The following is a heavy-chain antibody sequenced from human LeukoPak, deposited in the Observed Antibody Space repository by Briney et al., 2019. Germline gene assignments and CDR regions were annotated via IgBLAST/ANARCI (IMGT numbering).Heavy chain of an antibody. CDR1: GYTFTSYD. CDR3: ARVELGTIFGYPNYGMDV. Sequence: GASVKVSCKASGYTFTSYDINWVRQATGQGLEWMGWMNPNSGNTGYAQKFQGRVTMTRNTSISTAYMELSSLRSEDTAVYYCARVELGTIFGYPNYGMDVWGQGTTVTVSS. CDR2: MNPNSGNT. V-gene: IGHV1-8*01. J-gene: IGHJ6*02. D-gene: IGHD3-3*01.